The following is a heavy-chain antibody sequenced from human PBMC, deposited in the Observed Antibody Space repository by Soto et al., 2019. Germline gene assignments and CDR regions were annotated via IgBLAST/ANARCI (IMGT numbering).Heavy chain of an antibody. CDR2: IIPIFGSA. J-gene: IGHJ4*02. CDR3: ASLDLCFSTKGWSRSSFDY. D-gene: IGHD2-21*02. Sequence: QAQLMQSGAEVKEPGSSVKVSCKASGGTFSNYAFSWVRHTSGLGLEWLGGIIPIFGSANYAQKFQDRVTISADESTSTVDMELRSLKFGDTAVYYCASLDLCFSTKGWSRSSFDYWCQGPLVTVSS. V-gene: IGHV1-69*01. CDR1: GGTFSNYA.